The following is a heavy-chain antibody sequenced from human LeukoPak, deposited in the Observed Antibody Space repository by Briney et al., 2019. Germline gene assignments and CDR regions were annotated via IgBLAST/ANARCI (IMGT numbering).Heavy chain of an antibody. Sequence: GGSLRLSCAASGFTFSSYEMNWVRQAPGKGLEWVSYISSSGSTIYYADSVKGRFTISRDNAKNSLYLQMNSLRAEDTAVYYCAKGTNVEMATIYGNFDYWGQGTLVTVSS. CDR2: ISSSGSTI. CDR1: GFTFSSYE. D-gene: IGHD5-24*01. CDR3: AKGTNVEMATIYGNFDY. V-gene: IGHV3-48*03. J-gene: IGHJ4*02.